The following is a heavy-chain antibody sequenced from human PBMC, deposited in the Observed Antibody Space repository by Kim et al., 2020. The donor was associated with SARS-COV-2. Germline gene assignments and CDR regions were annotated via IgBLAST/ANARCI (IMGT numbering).Heavy chain of an antibody. J-gene: IGHJ4*02. D-gene: IGHD3-10*01. V-gene: IGHV3-11*01. Sequence: GGSLRLSCVTSGFTFSDYYMSWIRQAPGRGLEWVSYISSSGNVIKYGDSVEGRVTISRDNARNSLYMQLNSLRADDTAVYYCARELGSGSYFIYWGQGTLVTVSS. CDR1: GFTFSDYY. CDR2: ISSSGNVI. CDR3: ARELGSGSYFIY.